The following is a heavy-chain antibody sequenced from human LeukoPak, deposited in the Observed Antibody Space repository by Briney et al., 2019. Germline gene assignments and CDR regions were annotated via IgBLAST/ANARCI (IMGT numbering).Heavy chain of an antibody. D-gene: IGHD2-15*01. CDR1: GYTFTGYY. CDR3: ARGGGVVVAASRH. Sequence: ASVKVSCTASGYTFTGYYMHWVRQAPGQGLEWMGWINPNSGGTNYAQKFQGRVTMTRDTSISTAYMELSRLRSDDTAVYYCARGGGVVVAASRHWGQGTLVTVSS. CDR2: INPNSGGT. J-gene: IGHJ4*02. V-gene: IGHV1-2*02.